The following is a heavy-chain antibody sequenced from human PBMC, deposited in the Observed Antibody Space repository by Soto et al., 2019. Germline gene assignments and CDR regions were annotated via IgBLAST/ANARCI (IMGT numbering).Heavy chain of an antibody. J-gene: IGHJ4*02. Sequence: ASVKVSCKASGYTFKNYGINWVRQAPGRGLEWVAWISAYNGDTSYAQHLQGRVTVTTETLTNTAYMELRSLRPDDTAVYFCVLGGLETGYYRDMDYWGQGTLVNVSS. CDR3: VLGGLETGYYRDMDY. D-gene: IGHD3-9*01. V-gene: IGHV1-18*04. CDR2: ISAYNGDT. CDR1: GYTFKNYG.